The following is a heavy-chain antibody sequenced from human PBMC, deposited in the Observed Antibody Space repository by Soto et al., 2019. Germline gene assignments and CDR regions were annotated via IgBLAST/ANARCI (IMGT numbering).Heavy chain of an antibody. CDR3: ARDSHGGSCWKFNSDY. CDR1: GFTFSSYG. Sequence: QVQLVESGGGVVQPGRSLRLSCAASGFTFSSYGMQGVRQSPGKGRQREAGMWYNGSNKYYAEYVKGRFTISRDNSKITLYLQMSSLRAEDTAVYYCARDSHGGSCWKFNSDYWGQGTLVTVSS. CDR2: MWYNGSNK. J-gene: IGHJ4*02. V-gene: IGHV3-33*01. D-gene: IGHD2-15*01.